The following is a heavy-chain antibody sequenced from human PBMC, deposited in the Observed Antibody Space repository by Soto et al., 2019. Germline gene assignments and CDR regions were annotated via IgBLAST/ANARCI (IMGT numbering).Heavy chain of an antibody. CDR2: ISYDGSNK. CDR3: AKVKERPPWAPFDY. J-gene: IGHJ4*01. CDR1: GFTFSSYG. D-gene: IGHD3-16*01. V-gene: IGHV3-30*18. Sequence: PGGSLRLSCAASGFTFSSYGMHWVRQAPGKGLEWVAVISYDGSNKYYADSVKGRFTISRDNSKNTLYLQMNSLRAEDTAVYYCAKVKERPPWAPFDYWGHGTLVTVSS.